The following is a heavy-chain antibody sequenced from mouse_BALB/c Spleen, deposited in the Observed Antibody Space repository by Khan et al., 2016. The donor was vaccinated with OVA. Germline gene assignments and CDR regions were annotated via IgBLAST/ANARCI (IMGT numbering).Heavy chain of an antibody. J-gene: IGHJ3*01. Sequence: VQLQQSGAELVRPGASVKLSCKASGYTFTSYWMNWVKQRPGQGLEWIGMIDPSDSETHYNQMFKDKATLTVDKSSSTAYMQLSSLTSEDYAVFYCTRREKYGYDPSGFAYWGQGTLVTVSA. CDR1: GYTFTSYW. V-gene: IGHV1-61*01. D-gene: IGHD2-2*01. CDR3: TRREKYGYDPSGFAY. CDR2: IDPSDSET.